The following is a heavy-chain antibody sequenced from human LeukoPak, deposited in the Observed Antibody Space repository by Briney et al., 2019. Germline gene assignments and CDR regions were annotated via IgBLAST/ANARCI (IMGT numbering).Heavy chain of an antibody. Sequence: SETLSLTCAVSGGSISSSNWWSWVRQPPGKGLEWIGEIYHSGSTNCNPSLKSRVTISVDKSKNQFSLKLSSVTAADTAVYYCARRDIVVVPAANGGYYWGQGTLVTVSS. CDR2: IYHSGST. J-gene: IGHJ4*02. CDR3: ARRDIVVVPAANGGYY. D-gene: IGHD2-2*01. CDR1: GGSISSSNW. V-gene: IGHV4-4*02.